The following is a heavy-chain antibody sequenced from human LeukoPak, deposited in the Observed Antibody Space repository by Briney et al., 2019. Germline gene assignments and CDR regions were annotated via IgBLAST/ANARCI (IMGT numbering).Heavy chain of an antibody. Sequence: ASLKGSCKASVYTFTSYYMHWVRQTPGEELEWMGIINPSGGSTSYAQKFQGRVTMTRDMSTSTVYMELSSLRSEDTAVYYCARGLRYFDWLSLNWFDPWGQGTLVTVSS. CDR1: VYTFTSYY. CDR2: INPSGGST. J-gene: IGHJ5*02. CDR3: ARGLRYFDWLSLNWFDP. D-gene: IGHD3-9*01. V-gene: IGHV1-46*01.